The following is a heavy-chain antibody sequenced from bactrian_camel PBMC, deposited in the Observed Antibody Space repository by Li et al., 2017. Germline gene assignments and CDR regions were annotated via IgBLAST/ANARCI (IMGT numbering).Heavy chain of an antibody. V-gene: IGHV3S67*01. Sequence: VQLVESGGGLVQPGGSLRLSCAAYGFDFSEYHMGWVRQAPGDECEMIAYISNDGITHYADSVKGRFTMFRDNRKNTLYLQMNSLKPEDTAVYHCAAEPRGSASWGQGTQVTVS. CDR1: GFDFSEYH. CDR2: ISNDGIT. CDR3: AAEPRGSAS. D-gene: IGHD3*01. J-gene: IGHJ6*01.